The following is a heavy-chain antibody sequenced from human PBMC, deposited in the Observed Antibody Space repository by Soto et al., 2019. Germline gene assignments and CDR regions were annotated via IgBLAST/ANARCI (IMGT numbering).Heavy chain of an antibody. Sequence: GGSLSLSCAASGFTFSSYGMHWVRQAPGKGLEWVAVIWYDGSNKYYADSVKGRFTISRDNSKNTLYLQMNSLRAEDTAVYYCARDLGGAVTTYYYYYYGMDVWGQGTTVTVSS. J-gene: IGHJ6*02. CDR3: ARDLGGAVTTYYYYYYGMDV. CDR1: GFTFSSYG. D-gene: IGHD4-17*01. V-gene: IGHV3-33*01. CDR2: IWYDGSNK.